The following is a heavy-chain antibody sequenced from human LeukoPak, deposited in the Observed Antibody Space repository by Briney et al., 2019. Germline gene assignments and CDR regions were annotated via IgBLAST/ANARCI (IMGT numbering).Heavy chain of an antibody. CDR2: IYYSGST. CDR3: ARGADSSGYYSIFYFDY. V-gene: IGHV4-59*01. Sequence: GSLRLSCAASGFTFSSYAMSWVRQPPGKGLEWIGYIYYSGSTNYNPSLKSRVTISVDTSKNQFSLKLSSVTAADTAVYYCARGADSSGYYSIFYFDYWGQGTLVTVSS. J-gene: IGHJ4*02. D-gene: IGHD3-22*01. CDR1: GFTFSSYA.